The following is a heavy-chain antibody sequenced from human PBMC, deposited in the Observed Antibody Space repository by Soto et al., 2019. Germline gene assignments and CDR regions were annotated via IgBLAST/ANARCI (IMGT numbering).Heavy chain of an antibody. J-gene: IGHJ6*02. CDR1: GGTFSNYA. D-gene: IGHD4-17*01. V-gene: IGHV1-69*01. Sequence: QVQLVQSGAEVKKPGSSVKVSCKASGGTFSNYAINWVRQAPGQGLEWMGGIIPSYTENYAQKFRGRVTITADESTSTAYMELSSLRSEDTAVYFCARDLRGMGFYYGMDVWGQGTPVTVSS. CDR3: ARDLRGMGFYYGMDV. CDR2: IIPSYTE.